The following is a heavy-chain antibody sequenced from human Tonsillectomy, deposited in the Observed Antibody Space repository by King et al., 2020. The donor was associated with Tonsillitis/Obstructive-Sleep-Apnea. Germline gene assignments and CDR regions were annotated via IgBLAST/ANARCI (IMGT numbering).Heavy chain of an antibody. CDR1: GYTFTSYA. CDR2: INAGNGNT. J-gene: IGHJ4*02. D-gene: IGHD2-2*01. V-gene: IGHV1-3*01. CDR3: ARGSQDIVVVPAGDY. Sequence: AQLVQSGAEVKKPGASVKVSCKASGYTFTSYAMHRVRQAPGQRLEWMGWINAGNGNTKYSQKFQGRVTITRDTSASTAYMELSSLRSEDTAVYYCARGSQDIVVVPAGDYWGQGTLVTVSS.